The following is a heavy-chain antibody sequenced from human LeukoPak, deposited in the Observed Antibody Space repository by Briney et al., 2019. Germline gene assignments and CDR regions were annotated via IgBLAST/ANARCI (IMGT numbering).Heavy chain of an antibody. CDR2: IHSTSGSI. J-gene: IGHJ4*02. CDR1: GFTFSNYH. V-gene: IGHV3-48*01. D-gene: IGHD4-17*01. CDR3: ARGRYGDYFDY. Sequence: GGSLRLSCAASGFTFSNYHMNWVRQAPGKGLEWLSYIHSTSGSIHYADSVKGRFTISRDNAKNSLYLQMNSLRAEDTAVYYCARGRYGDYFDYWGQGTLVTVSS.